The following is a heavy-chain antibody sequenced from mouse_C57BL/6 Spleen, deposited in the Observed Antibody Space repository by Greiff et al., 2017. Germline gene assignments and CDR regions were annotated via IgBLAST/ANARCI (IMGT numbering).Heavy chain of an antibody. CDR3: ATGTGYYYAMDY. CDR2: ISYSGST. V-gene: IGHV3-1*01. J-gene: IGHJ4*01. Sequence: EVQLVESGPGMVKPSQSLSLTCTVTGYSITSGYDWHWIRHFPGNKLEWMGYISYSGSTNYNPSLKSRISITHDTSKNHFFLKLNSVTTEDTATYYCATGTGYYYAMDYWGQGTSVTVSS. D-gene: IGHD4-1*01. CDR1: GYSITSGYD.